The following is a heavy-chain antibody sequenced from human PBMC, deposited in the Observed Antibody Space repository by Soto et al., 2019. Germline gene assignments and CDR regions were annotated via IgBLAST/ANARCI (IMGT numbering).Heavy chain of an antibody. CDR1: GFTFRSYV. D-gene: IGHD4-17*01. V-gene: IGHV3-23*01. J-gene: IGHJ2*01. CDR3: AKPPTTEPTYNRYLDL. CDR2: IDGSGGST. Sequence: PGGSLRLSCAASGFTFRSYVMSWGRQAPGKGLEWVSGIDGSGGSTFYADSVKGRFTISRDNSKNTLYLQMNSLRAEDTAVYYCAKPPTTEPTYNRYLDLWGRGTLVTVSS.